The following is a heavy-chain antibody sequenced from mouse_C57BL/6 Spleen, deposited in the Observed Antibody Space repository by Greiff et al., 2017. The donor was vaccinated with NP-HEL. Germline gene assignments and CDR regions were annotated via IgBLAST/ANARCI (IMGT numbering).Heavy chain of an antibody. CDR2: IDPSDSYT. CDR3: ALYYGSSYGWYFDV. Sequence: QVQLQQPGAELVMPGASVKLSCKASGYTFTSYWMHWVKQRPGQGLEWIGEIDPSDSYTNYNQKFKGKSTLTLDKSSSTAYMQLSSLTSEDSAVYYCALYYGSSYGWYFDVWGTGTTVTVSS. J-gene: IGHJ1*03. CDR1: GYTFTSYW. V-gene: IGHV1-69*01. D-gene: IGHD1-1*01.